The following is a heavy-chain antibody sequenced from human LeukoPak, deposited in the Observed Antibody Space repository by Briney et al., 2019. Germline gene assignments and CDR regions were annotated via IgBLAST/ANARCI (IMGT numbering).Heavy chain of an antibody. J-gene: IGHJ6*02. D-gene: IGHD2-15*01. Sequence: GGSLRLSCAASGFTFSSYAMSWVRQAPGKGLEWVSAISGSGGSTYYADSVKGRFTISRDNSKNTLYPQMNSLRAEDTAVYYCAKRVAYYYYGMDVWGQGTTVTVSS. CDR3: AKRVAYYYYGMDV. CDR2: ISGSGGST. V-gene: IGHV3-23*01. CDR1: GFTFSSYA.